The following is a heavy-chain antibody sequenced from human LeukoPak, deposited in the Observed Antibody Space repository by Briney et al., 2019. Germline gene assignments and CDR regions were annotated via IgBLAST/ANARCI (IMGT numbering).Heavy chain of an antibody. CDR3: AGSDLGYCSGGSCYSPWFDP. D-gene: IGHD2-15*01. Sequence: PSETLSLTCAVYGGSFSGYYCSWISQPPGKGLEWIGEINHSGSTNYNPSLKSRVTISVDTSKNQFSLKLSSVTAADTAVYYCAGSDLGYCSGGSCYSPWFDPWGQGTLVTVSS. CDR2: INHSGST. V-gene: IGHV4-34*01. J-gene: IGHJ5*02. CDR1: GGSFSGYY.